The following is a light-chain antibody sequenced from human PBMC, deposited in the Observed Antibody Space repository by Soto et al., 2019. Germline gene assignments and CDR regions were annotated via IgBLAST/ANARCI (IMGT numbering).Light chain of an antibody. J-gene: IGKJ2*01. CDR1: QSVSSD. CDR2: GAS. Sequence: EIVMTQSPDTLSVSPGERVTLSCRASQSVSSDLAWYQQKPGQAPRLLIYGASTRATDIAARFSGSGSGTELTLTISSLHYEDFGVYYCHQYTNWPPYTFGQGTKLEI. V-gene: IGKV3-15*01. CDR3: HQYTNWPPYT.